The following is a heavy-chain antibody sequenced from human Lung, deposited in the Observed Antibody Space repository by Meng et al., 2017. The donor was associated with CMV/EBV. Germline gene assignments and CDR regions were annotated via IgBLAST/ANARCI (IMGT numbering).Heavy chain of an antibody. J-gene: IGHJ4*02. D-gene: IGHD1-14*01. CDR1: GFTFLSYW. Sequence: GSLLLSFAASGFTFLSYWMHWVRQAPGKALVWVSRINSDGSSTSYADSVKGRFTISRDNAKNTLYLQMNSLRAEDTAVYYCAQPGGYWGQGTLVTVSS. CDR2: INSDGSST. V-gene: IGHV3-74*01. CDR3: AQPGGY.